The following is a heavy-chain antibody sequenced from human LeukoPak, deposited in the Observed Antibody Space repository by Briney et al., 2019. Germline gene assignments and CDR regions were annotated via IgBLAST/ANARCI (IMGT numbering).Heavy chain of an antibody. D-gene: IGHD4-17*01. J-gene: IGHJ3*02. CDR2: IIPIFGTA. V-gene: IGHV1-69*05. CDR3: ARDRVHTVTSHDDAFDI. CDR1: GGTFRSYA. Sequence: SVKVSCKASGGTFRSYAISWVRQAPGQGLEWMGRIIPIFGTANYAQKFQGRVTITTDESTSTAYMELSSLRSEDTAVYYCARDRVHTVTSHDDAFDIWGQGTMVTVSS.